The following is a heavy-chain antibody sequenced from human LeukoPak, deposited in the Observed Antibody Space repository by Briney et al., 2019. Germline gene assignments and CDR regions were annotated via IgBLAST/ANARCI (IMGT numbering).Heavy chain of an antibody. D-gene: IGHD2-2*01. CDR2: IYPGDSDT. CDR1: GFTFTSYW. J-gene: IGHJ4*02. CDR3: ARRQGCSSTSCPPDS. Sequence: PGESLKISCKGSGFTFTSYWIGWVRQMPGKGLEWMGIIYPGDSDTRYSPSFQGQVTMSADKSINTAYLQWSSLKASDTAMYYCARRQGCSSTSCPPDSWGQGTLVTVSS. V-gene: IGHV5-51*01.